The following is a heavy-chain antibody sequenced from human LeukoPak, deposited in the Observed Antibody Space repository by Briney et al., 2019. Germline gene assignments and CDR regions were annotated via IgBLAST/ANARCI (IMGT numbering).Heavy chain of an antibody. CDR2: ISSSSSTI. Sequence: GGSLRLSCAASGFTFSSYSMNWVRQAPGKGLEWVSYISSSSSTIYYADSVKGRFTISRDNAKNSLYLQMNSLRAEDTAVYYCARDGRQNHYWGQGTLVTVSS. CDR3: ARDGRQNHY. V-gene: IGHV3-48*01. J-gene: IGHJ4*02. CDR1: GFTFSSYS. D-gene: IGHD1-14*01.